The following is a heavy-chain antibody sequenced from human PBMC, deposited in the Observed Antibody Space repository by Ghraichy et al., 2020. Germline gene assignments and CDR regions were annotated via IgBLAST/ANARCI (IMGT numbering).Heavy chain of an antibody. V-gene: IGHV1-24*01. J-gene: IGHJ6*02. CDR3: AINPEALVPAAIGHYYYYGMDV. CDR2: FDPEDGET. D-gene: IGHD2-2*01. CDR1: GYTLTELS. Sequence: ASVKVPCKVSGYTLTELSMHWVRQAPGKGLEWMGGFDPEDGETIYAQKFQGRVTMTEDTSTDTAYMELSSLRSEDTAVYYCAINPEALVPAAIGHYYYYGMDVWGQGTTVTVSS.